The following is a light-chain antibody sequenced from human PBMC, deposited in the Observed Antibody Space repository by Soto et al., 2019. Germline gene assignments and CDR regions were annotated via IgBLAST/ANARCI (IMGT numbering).Light chain of an antibody. V-gene: IGLV1-44*01. CDR3: AAWDDSLNGHV. CDR1: TSNIGSNT. Sequence: QSVLTQPPSASGTPGQGVPISCSGITSNIGSNTVNWYQQLPGTAPKLLIYNNNQRPSGVPDRFSGSKSGTSASLAIGGLQSEDEADYYCAAWDDSLNGHVFGTGTEVTVL. CDR2: NNN. J-gene: IGLJ1*01.